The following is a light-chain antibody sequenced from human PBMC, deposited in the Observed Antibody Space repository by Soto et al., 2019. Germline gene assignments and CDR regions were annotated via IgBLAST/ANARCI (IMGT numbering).Light chain of an antibody. J-gene: IGLJ1*01. CDR3: QVWDSSTDQPV. V-gene: IGLV3-21*02. CDR1: NIGSES. CDR2: DDS. Sequence: SYELTQPPSVSVAPGQTARITCDGNNIGSESVHWYQQKPGQAPVLVVYDDSDRPSGIPERFSGSSSGNTATLTITRVEAGDEADFYCQVWDSSTDQPVFGTGTKVTVL.